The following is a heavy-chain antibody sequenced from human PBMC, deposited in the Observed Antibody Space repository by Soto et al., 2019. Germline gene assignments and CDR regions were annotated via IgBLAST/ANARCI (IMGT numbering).Heavy chain of an antibody. D-gene: IGHD3-10*01. CDR2: IHHSGST. V-gene: IGHV4-34*01. J-gene: IGHJ5*02. CDR1: GGSFSSYY. Sequence: SETLSLTCAVYGGSFSSYYWTWIRQPPGKGLEWIGEIHHSGSTNYRPSLKSRVTISVDTSKNQFSLKLSSVTAADTAVYYCARLGGSASYPKWFDPWGQGTLVTVSS. CDR3: ARLGGSASYPKWFDP.